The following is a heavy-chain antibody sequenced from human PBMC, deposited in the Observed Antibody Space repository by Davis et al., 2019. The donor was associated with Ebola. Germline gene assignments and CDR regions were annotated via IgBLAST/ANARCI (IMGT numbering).Heavy chain of an antibody. CDR2: INHSGST. CDR3: AKAGRILHYFDY. D-gene: IGHD1-26*01. V-gene: IGHV4-34*01. Sequence: PSETLSLTCAVYGGSFSGYYWSWIRQPPGKGLEWIGEINHSGSTNYNPSLKSRVTISVDTSKNQFSLKLSSVTAADTAVYYCAKAGRILHYFDYWGQGTLVTVSS. CDR1: GGSFSGYY. J-gene: IGHJ4*02.